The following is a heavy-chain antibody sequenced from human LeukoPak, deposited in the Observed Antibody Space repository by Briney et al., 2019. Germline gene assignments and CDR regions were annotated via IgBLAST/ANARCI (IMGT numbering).Heavy chain of an antibody. J-gene: IGHJ6*02. CDR3: ARRSTSFNYAMDV. CDR1: GASITGYY. V-gene: IGHV4-59*08. D-gene: IGHD2/OR15-2a*01. Sequence: SETLSLTCTVSGASITGYYGGWFGHPPGKGLGGIGYVFYSGSTNYNPSLKSRVTISVDTSKNRFSLNLSSVTAADTAVYYCARRSTSFNYAMDVWGQGTTVTVSS. CDR2: VFYSGST.